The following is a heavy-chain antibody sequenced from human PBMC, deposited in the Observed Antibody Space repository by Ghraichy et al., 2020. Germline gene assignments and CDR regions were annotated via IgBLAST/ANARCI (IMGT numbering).Heavy chain of an antibody. CDR3: SRGGGVGTAVLYHMDV. Sequence: GGSLRLSCVASGLMFSPNTMNWVRQAPGKGLEWVSSISSSTRYIYYADSVKGRFTISRDNAQNSLYLQMNSLRAEDTAVYYCSRGGGVGTAVLYHMDVWGLGTTVTVSS. D-gene: IGHD4/OR15-4a*01. V-gene: IGHV3-21*01. J-gene: IGHJ6*02. CDR2: ISSSTRYI. CDR1: GLMFSPNT.